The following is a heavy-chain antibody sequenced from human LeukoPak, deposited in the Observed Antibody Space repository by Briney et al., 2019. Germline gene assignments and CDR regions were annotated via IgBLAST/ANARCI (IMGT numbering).Heavy chain of an antibody. CDR2: CDPEDGET. Sequence: ASVKVSCKVSGYTLTELSMHWVRQAPGKGLEWMGGCDPEDGETIYAQKFQGRVTMSEDTSTDTAYMELSSLRSEDTAVYYCATSPWPSFAYCGGDCLTDYWGQGTLVTVSS. J-gene: IGHJ4*02. CDR1: GYTLTELS. CDR3: ATSPWPSFAYCGGDCLTDY. D-gene: IGHD2-21*01. V-gene: IGHV1-24*01.